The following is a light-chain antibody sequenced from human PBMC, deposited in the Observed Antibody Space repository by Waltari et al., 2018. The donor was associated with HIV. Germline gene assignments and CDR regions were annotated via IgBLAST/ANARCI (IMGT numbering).Light chain of an antibody. J-gene: IGKJ1*01. Sequence: DIQMTQSPSTLSASVGPRVTITCRASESVSSWLAWYQQKPGKAPKLLIYQASSLESGVPSRFSGSGSGTEFTLTISSLQPDDLATYYCQQYNTFSATFGQGTKVEIK. CDR3: QQYNTFSAT. CDR1: ESVSSW. V-gene: IGKV1-5*03. CDR2: QAS.